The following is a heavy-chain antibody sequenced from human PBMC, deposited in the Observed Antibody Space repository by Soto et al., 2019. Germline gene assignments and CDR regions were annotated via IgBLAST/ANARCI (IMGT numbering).Heavy chain of an antibody. CDR1: GFTFSSYA. J-gene: IGHJ4*02. V-gene: IGHV3-23*01. D-gene: IGHD2-15*01. CDR2: ISGNGGTT. CDR3: VNPRGGYCSGGSCYVFDY. Sequence: EVQLLESGGGLVQPGGSLRLSCAASGFTFSSYAMNWVRQAPGKGLEWVSGISGNGGTTYYAESVKGRFTICRVNSKKTLYLHMDSLRAEDTGVYYCVNPRGGYCSGGSCYVFDYWGQGTLVTVSS.